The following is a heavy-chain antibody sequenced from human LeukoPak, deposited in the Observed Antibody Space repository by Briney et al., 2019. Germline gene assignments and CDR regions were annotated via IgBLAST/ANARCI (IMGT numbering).Heavy chain of an antibody. Sequence: GGSLRLSCAASGFAFSSYWMHWVRQAPGKGLVWVSRINSDGSSTSYADSVKGRFTISRDNAKNTLYLQMNSLRAEDTAVYYCARDEATHRNYYYYYGMDAWGQGTTVTVSS. V-gene: IGHV3-74*01. CDR2: INSDGSST. J-gene: IGHJ6*02. CDR1: GFAFSSYW. CDR3: ARDEATHRNYYYYYGMDA. D-gene: IGHD5-24*01.